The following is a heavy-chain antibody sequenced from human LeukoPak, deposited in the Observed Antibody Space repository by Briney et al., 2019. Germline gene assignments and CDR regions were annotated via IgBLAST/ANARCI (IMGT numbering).Heavy chain of an antibody. CDR1: GFMFRTYA. J-gene: IGHJ4*02. CDR2: MSYDGSDI. D-gene: IGHD1-26*01. Sequence: GGSLRLSCAASGFMFRTYAMHWVRQAPGKGLEWVALMSYDGSDIQYSDSVKGRFTISRDNSKNTLYLQMNSLRTEDTAVYYCARDALGAIDYWGQGTPVTVSS. CDR3: ARDALGAIDY. V-gene: IGHV3-30-3*01.